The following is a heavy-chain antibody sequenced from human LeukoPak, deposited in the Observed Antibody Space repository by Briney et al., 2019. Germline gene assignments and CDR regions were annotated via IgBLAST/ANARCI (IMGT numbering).Heavy chain of an antibody. CDR3: ARGQDFWSGPRMDV. CDR1: GGSFSGYY. V-gene: IGHV4-34*01. Sequence: PSEPLSLTCAVYGGSFSGYYWSWIRQPPGKGLEWIGEINHSGSTNYNPSLKSRVTISVDTSKNQFSLKLSSVTAADTAVYYCARGQDFWSGPRMDVWGKGTTVTVSS. CDR2: INHSGST. J-gene: IGHJ6*03. D-gene: IGHD3-3*01.